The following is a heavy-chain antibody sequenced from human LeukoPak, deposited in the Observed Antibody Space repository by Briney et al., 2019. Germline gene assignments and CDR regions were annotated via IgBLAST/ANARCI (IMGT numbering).Heavy chain of an antibody. D-gene: IGHD7-27*01. V-gene: IGHV4-39*01. Sequence: NPSETLSLTCTVSGDSISNISYYWVWIRQPPGKGPEWLGSISYSGTTYDNPSLKSRITMSVAPSNSLFSLTLTSVTAAETAVYYCARHQTGGHSYMDVWGKGTTVTVSS. CDR3: ARHQTGGHSYMDV. J-gene: IGHJ6*03. CDR2: ISYSGTT. CDR1: GDSISNISYY.